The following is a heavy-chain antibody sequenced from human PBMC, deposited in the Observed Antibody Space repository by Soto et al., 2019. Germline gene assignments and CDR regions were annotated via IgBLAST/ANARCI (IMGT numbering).Heavy chain of an antibody. V-gene: IGHV4-4*02. CDR3: ARDIVLVATASGYYYYYVMAV. J-gene: IGHJ6*01. Sequence: TSETLSLTCAVSGVSISSSNWWSLVRQPPGKGLEWIGEIYHSGSTNYNPSLKSRVTISVDKSKNQFSLKLSSVTAADTAVYYCARDIVLVATASGYYYYYVMAVCGQGTTVTVS. D-gene: IGHD2-21*02. CDR1: GVSISSSNW. CDR2: IYHSGST.